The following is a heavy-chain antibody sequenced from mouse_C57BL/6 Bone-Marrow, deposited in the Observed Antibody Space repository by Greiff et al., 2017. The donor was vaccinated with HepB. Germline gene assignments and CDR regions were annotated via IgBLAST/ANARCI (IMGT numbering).Heavy chain of an antibody. V-gene: IGHV5-12*01. CDR1: GFTFSDYY. CDR3: ARPGGMDY. CDR2: ISNGGGST. J-gene: IGHJ4*01. D-gene: IGHD1-1*02. Sequence: EVHLVESGGGLVQPGGSLKLSCAASGFTFSDYYMYWVRQTPEKRLEWVAYISNGGGSTYYPDTVKGRFTISRDNAKNTLYLQMSRLKSEDTAMYYCARPGGMDYWGQGTSVTVSS.